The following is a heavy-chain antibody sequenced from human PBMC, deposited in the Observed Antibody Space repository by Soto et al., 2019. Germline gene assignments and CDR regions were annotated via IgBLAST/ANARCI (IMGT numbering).Heavy chain of an antibody. CDR3: ARHQFEWLEFSRGRGAAPCDY. D-gene: IGHD6-19*01. CDR1: VYSFTSYW. CDR2: IYPGDSDT. V-gene: IGHV5-51*01. Sequence: EVQLVQSGAEVKKPGESLKISCKGSVYSFTSYWIGWVRQMPGKGLEWMGIIYPGDSDTRYSPSFQGQVTISADKSISNAYLQWSSLKASDTAMYYCARHQFEWLEFSRGRGAAPCDYWGQGTLVTVSS. J-gene: IGHJ4*02.